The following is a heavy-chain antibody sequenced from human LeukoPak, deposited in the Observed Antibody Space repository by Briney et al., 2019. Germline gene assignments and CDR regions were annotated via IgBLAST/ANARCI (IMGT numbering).Heavy chain of an antibody. V-gene: IGHV1-69*05. Sequence: ASVKVSCKASGGTFSSYAISWVRQAPGQGLEWMGGISPIFGTANYAQKFQGRVTITTDESTSTAYMELSSLRSEDTAVYYCATGIITMIVVVGYFQHWGQGTLVTVSS. CDR2: ISPIFGTA. CDR3: ATGIITMIVVVGYFQH. D-gene: IGHD3-22*01. CDR1: GGTFSSYA. J-gene: IGHJ1*01.